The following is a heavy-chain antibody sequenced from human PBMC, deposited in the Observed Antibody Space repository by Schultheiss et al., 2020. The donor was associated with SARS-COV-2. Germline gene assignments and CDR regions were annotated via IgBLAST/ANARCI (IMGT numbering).Heavy chain of an antibody. CDR1: GFTFSSYW. CDR2: INSDGSST. J-gene: IGHJ4*02. D-gene: IGHD3-9*01. V-gene: IGHV3-74*01. CDR3: VKERLAGGLDY. Sequence: GSLRLSCAASGFTFSSYWMHWVRQAPGKGLVWVSRINSDGSSTSYADSVKGRFTISRDNAKNSLYLQMNSLRDDDTALYYCVKERLAGGLDYWGQGTLVTVSS.